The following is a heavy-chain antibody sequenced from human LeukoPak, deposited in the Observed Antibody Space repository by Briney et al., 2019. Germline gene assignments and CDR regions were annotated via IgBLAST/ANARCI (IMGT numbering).Heavy chain of an antibody. Sequence: SETLSLTCTVSGGSISSYYWSWIRQPPGKGLEWIAYIYYSGSTNYNPSLKSRVTISVDTSKNQFSLKLSSVTAADTAVYYCARYRRLTAMAFDYWGQGTLVTVSS. CDR2: IYYSGST. J-gene: IGHJ4*02. CDR1: GGSISSYY. D-gene: IGHD5-18*01. CDR3: ARYRRLTAMAFDY. V-gene: IGHV4-59*01.